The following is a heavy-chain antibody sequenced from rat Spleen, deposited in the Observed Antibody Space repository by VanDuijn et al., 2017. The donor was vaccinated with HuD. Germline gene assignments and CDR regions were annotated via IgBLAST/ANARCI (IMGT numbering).Heavy chain of an antibody. J-gene: IGHJ1*01. CDR1: GFTFSDYY. Sequence: EVQLVESDGGLVQPGRSLKLSCAASGFTFSDYYMAWVRQAPTKGLEWVATISYDGSSTYYRDSVKGRFTISRDNAKSTLYLQMDSLRSEDTATYYCARQSSSIPYYWYFDFWGPGTMVTVSS. CDR2: ISYDGSST. D-gene: IGHD1-2*01. V-gene: IGHV5-29*01. CDR3: ARQSSSIPYYWYFDF.